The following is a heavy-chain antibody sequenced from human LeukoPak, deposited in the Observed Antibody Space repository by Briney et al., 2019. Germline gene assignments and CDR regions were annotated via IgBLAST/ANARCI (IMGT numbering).Heavy chain of an antibody. Sequence: ASVKVSCKASGYTFTSYGISWVRQAHGQGLEWMGGISAYNGNTNYAQKLQGRVTMTTDTSTSTAYMELRSLRSDDTAVYYCARDTGYSSGWGFDYWGQGTLDTVSS. D-gene: IGHD6-19*01. CDR2: ISAYNGNT. CDR3: ARDTGYSSGWGFDY. V-gene: IGHV1-18*01. CDR1: GYTFTSYG. J-gene: IGHJ4*02.